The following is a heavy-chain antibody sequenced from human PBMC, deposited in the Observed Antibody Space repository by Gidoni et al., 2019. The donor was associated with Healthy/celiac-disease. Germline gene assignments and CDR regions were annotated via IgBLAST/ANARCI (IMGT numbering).Heavy chain of an antibody. V-gene: IGHV3-23*01. J-gene: IGHJ4*02. CDR3: AKDLAGTRFGDYSPFGY. CDR2: FSGSGGST. D-gene: IGHD4-17*01. CDR1: GVNFSSYA. Sequence: EVQLLESGGGVVQQGGSLRLPCAASGVNFSSYAMSWVRQGPGKGLGWVSAFSGSGGSTYYADSVKGRFTISSDNSKNTLYLQMNSLRSEDTAVYYCAKDLAGTRFGDYSPFGYWGQGTLVTVSS.